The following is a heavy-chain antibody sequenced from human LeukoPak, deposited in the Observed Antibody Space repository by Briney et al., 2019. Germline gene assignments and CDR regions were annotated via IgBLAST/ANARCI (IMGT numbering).Heavy chain of an antibody. D-gene: IGHD3-3*01. J-gene: IGHJ5*02. CDR2: ISYDGSNK. Sequence: GSLRLSCAASGFTFSSYGMHWVRQAPGKGLEWVAVISYDGSNKYYADSVKGRFTISRDNSKNTLYLQMNSLRAEDTAVYYCAKDVRDFWSGSNWFDPWGQGTLVTVSS. CDR3: AKDVRDFWSGSNWFDP. V-gene: IGHV3-30*18. CDR1: GFTFSSYG.